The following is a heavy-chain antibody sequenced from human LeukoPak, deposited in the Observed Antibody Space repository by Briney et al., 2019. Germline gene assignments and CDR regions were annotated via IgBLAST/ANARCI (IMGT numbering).Heavy chain of an antibody. CDR3: AKDDRWLQFCC. CDR2: ISSSSSYI. V-gene: IGHV3-21*04. D-gene: IGHD5-24*01. J-gene: IGHJ4*02. CDR1: GFTFSSYW. Sequence: GGSLRLSCAASGFTFSSYWMNWVRQAPGKGLEWVSSISSSSSYIYYADSVKGRFTISRDNAKNSLYLQMNSLRAEDTAVYYCAKDDRWLQFCCWGQGTLVTVSA.